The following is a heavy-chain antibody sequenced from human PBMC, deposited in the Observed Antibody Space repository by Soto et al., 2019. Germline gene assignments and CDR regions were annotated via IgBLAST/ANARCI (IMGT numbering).Heavy chain of an antibody. V-gene: IGHV3-11*01. Sequence: GGSLRLSCAASGFTCSDYYMSWIRQAPGKGLEWVSYISSSGSTIYYADSVKGRFTISRDNAKNSLYLQMNSLRAEDTAVYYCARGQSWLVLPGDWFDPWGQGTQVTVSS. J-gene: IGHJ5*02. CDR1: GFTCSDYY. D-gene: IGHD6-19*01. CDR3: ARGQSWLVLPGDWFDP. CDR2: ISSSGSTI.